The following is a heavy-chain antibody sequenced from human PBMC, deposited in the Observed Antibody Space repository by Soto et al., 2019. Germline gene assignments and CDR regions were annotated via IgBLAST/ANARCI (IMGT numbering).Heavy chain of an antibody. V-gene: IGHV3-33*01. J-gene: IGHJ6*03. CDR2: IWYDGSNK. D-gene: IGHD2-15*01. CDR1: GFTFSSYG. Sequence: GRSLRLSCAASGFTFSSYGMHWVRQAPGKGLEWVAVIWYDGSNKYYADSVKGRFTISRDNSKNTLYLQMNSLRAEDTAVYYCARGEDCSGGSCYSYYYYMDVWGKGITVTVSS. CDR3: ARGEDCSGGSCYSYYYYMDV.